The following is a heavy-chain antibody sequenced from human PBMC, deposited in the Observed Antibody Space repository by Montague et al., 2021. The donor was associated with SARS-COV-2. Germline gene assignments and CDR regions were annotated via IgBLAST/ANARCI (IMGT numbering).Heavy chain of an antibody. Sequence: SLRFSCAASGFTFDDYAMHWVRQAPGKGLEWVSGISWNSGSIGXXXSXXXRFPISRDNAKNSLYLQMNSLRAEDTALYYCAKDMGPYGSGPYGMDVWGQGTTVTVSS. CDR1: GFTFDDYA. D-gene: IGHD3-10*01. CDR3: AKDMGPYGSGPYGMDV. J-gene: IGHJ6*02. CDR2: ISWNSGSI. V-gene: IGHV3-9*01.